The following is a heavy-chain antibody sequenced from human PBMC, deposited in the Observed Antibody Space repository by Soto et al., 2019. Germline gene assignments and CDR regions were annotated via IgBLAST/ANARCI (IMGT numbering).Heavy chain of an antibody. Sequence: QVQLVESGGGVVQPGRSLRLSCAASGFTFSRHTMHWVRQAPGKGREGVAAISDDGSNTYYADSVKGRFTISRDNSKNTLYLQMNSLSSEDTAVHHCAREVYYDFWSGFNTHPDSFDDWGQGTLVTVSS. CDR2: ISDDGSNT. V-gene: IGHV3-30-3*01. J-gene: IGHJ4*02. CDR1: GFTFSRHT. CDR3: AREVYYDFWSGFNTHPDSFDD. D-gene: IGHD3-3*01.